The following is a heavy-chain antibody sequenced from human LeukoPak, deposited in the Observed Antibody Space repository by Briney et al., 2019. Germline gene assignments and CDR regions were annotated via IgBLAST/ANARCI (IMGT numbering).Heavy chain of an antibody. J-gene: IGHJ5*02. CDR2: IIPIFGTA. D-gene: IGHD4-23*01. CDR3: ARNYGGNSDWFDP. V-gene: IGHV1-69*13. CDR1: GGTFSSYA. Sequence: SVKVSCKASGGTFSSYAISWVRQAPGQGLEWMGGIIPIFGTANYAQKFQGRVTITADESTSTAYMELSSLRSEDTAVYYCARNYGGNSDWFDPWGQGTLVTVSS.